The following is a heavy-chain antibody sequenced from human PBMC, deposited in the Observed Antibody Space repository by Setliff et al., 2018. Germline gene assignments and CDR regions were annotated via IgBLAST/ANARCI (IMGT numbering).Heavy chain of an antibody. Sequence: SVKVSCKASGGTFSSYDISWVRQAPGQGLEWMGRIIPIFGTANYAQKFQGRVTITADKSTSTAYMELSSLRSEDTAVYYCARVRLVATTNYYYYYYMDVWGKGTTVTVSS. J-gene: IGHJ6*03. V-gene: IGHV1-69*06. CDR2: IIPIFGTA. D-gene: IGHD5-12*01. CDR1: GGTFSSYD. CDR3: ARVRLVATTNYYYYYYMDV.